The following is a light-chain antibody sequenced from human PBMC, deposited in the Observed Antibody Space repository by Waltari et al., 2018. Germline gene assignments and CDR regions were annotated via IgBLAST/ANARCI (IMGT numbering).Light chain of an antibody. CDR1: QSVNSK. Sequence: EIVMTQSPATLSVSPGERVTLSCRASQSVNSKLVCYQQKTGQVPRLLIDDASTRATGIPVRFRGSGSGTEFTLTISILRSGDFALYYCQQFENWPLTFGGGTKVEIK. CDR3: QQFENWPLT. CDR2: DAS. J-gene: IGKJ4*01. V-gene: IGKV3-15*01.